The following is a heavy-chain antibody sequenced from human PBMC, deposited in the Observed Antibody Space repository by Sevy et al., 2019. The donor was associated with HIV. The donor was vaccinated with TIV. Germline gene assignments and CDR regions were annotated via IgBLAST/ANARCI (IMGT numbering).Heavy chain of an antibody. V-gene: IGHV3-23*01. CDR1: GFTFSSYA. CDR3: AQVRGIGFGYYMDV. D-gene: IGHD3-16*01. J-gene: IGHJ6*03. Sequence: GGSLRLSCAVSGFTFSSYAMSWVRQAPGKGLEWVSGISGGGGSTDYADSVKGRITISRDNSKNTLYLQMNSLRAEDTAVYYCAQVRGIGFGYYMDVWGKGTTVTVSS. CDR2: ISGGGGST.